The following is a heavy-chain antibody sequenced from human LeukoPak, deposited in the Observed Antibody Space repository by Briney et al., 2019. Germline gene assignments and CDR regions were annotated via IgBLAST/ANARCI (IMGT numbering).Heavy chain of an antibody. J-gene: IGHJ4*02. CDR3: AIVVGAGAQD. CDR1: GFTFSSYW. V-gene: IGHV3-74*01. D-gene: IGHD1-26*01. Sequence: PGGSLRLSFAASGFTFSSYWMNWVRQAPGKGLVWVSRINSDGSSTSYADSVKGRFTISRDNAKNTLYLQMNSLRAEDTAVYYCAIVVGAGAQDWGQGTLVTVSS. CDR2: INSDGSST.